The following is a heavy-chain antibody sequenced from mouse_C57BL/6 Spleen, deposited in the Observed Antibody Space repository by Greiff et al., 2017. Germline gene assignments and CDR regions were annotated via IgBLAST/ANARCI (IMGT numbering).Heavy chain of an antibody. D-gene: IGHD4-1*01. V-gene: IGHV5-17*01. CDR1: GFTFSDYG. Sequence: EVQLVESGGGLVKPGGSLKLSCAASGFTFSDYGMHWVRQAPEKGLEWVAYISSGSSTIYYADTVKGRFTISRDNAKNTLFLQMTSLRSEDTAMYYCARGNWDGGFAYWGQGTLVTVSA. J-gene: IGHJ3*01. CDR2: ISSGSSTI. CDR3: ARGNWDGGFAY.